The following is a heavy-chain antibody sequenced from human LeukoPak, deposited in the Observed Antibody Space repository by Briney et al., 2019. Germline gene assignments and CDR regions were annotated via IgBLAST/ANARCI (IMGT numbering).Heavy chain of an antibody. J-gene: IGHJ3*02. D-gene: IGHD2-2*01. CDR2: INHSGST. Sequence: SETLSLTCAVYGGSFSGYYWSWIRQPPGKGLEWIGEINHSGSTNYNPSLKSRVTISVDTSKNQFSLKLSSVTAADTAVYYCARSSPRFCSSTGSYRNVFNIGA. V-gene: IGHV4-34*01. CDR3: ARSSPRFCSSTGSYRNVFNI. CDR1: GGSFSGYY.